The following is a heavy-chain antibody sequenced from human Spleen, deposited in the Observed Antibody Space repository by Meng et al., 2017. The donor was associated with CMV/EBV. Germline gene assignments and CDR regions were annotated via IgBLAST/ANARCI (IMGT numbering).Heavy chain of an antibody. CDR2: ISGSTGTI. J-gene: IGHJ4*02. V-gene: IGHV3-48*03. CDR1: GFTLSTYE. Sequence: GESLKISCAASGFTLSTYEMNWVRQAPGKGLEWVSYISGSTGTIYYADSVKGRFTISRGNAENSLYLQMKSLTAEDTAVYYCARGAGSAWPRPYFDSWGQGTLVTVSS. CDR3: ARGAGSAWPRPYFDS. D-gene: IGHD6-19*01.